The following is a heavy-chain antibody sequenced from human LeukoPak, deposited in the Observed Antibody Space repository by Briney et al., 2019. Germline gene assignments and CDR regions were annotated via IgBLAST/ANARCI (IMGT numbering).Heavy chain of an antibody. V-gene: IGHV3-48*01. Sequence: GRSLRLSCAASGFIFSQYSMNWVRQAPGKGLEWVSHIRSSSETFYADSVKGRFTISRDNARNSLYLQMNNLRGEDTAIYYCARDAGNSGYGCDLWGLGTLVTVSS. CDR2: IRSSSET. CDR3: ARDAGNSGYGCDL. D-gene: IGHD5-12*01. CDR1: GFIFSQYS. J-gene: IGHJ5*02.